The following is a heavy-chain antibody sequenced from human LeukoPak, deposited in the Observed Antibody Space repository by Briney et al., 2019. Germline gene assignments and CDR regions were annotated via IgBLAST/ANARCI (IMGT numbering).Heavy chain of an antibody. Sequence: GGSLRLSCAASGFTFRSYGMSGGRQAPGKGLEWGSFITRNADSTYYADSVEGRFTISRDNPRNTLSMQMNSLSDEDTAVYYCEIMHGYYDGSGYWVEWGQGTLVTVSS. V-gene: IGHV3-23*01. D-gene: IGHD3-22*01. J-gene: IGHJ1*01. CDR2: ITRNADST. CDR3: EIMHGYYDGSGYWVE. CDR1: GFTFRSYG.